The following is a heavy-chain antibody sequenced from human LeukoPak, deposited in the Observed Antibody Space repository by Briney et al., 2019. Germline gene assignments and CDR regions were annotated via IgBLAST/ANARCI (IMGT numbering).Heavy chain of an antibody. Sequence: GGSLRLSCAASGFTISSNYMNWVRQAPGKGLDWVSVIYSGGSTYYADSVKGRFTISRDNAKNSLYLQMNSLRAEDTAVYYCARVPSYDILTGYYKDYFDYWGQGTLVTVSS. CDR1: GFTISSNY. J-gene: IGHJ4*02. D-gene: IGHD3-9*01. CDR2: IYSGGST. V-gene: IGHV3-53*01. CDR3: ARVPSYDILTGYYKDYFDY.